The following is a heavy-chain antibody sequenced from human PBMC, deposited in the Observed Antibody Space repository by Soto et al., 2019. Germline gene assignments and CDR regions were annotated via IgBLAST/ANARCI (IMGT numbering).Heavy chain of an antibody. CDR2: TYYRSKWYN. D-gene: IGHD6-13*01. CDR1: GDSVSSSSAG. Sequence: PSQTLSLTCAISGDSVSSSSAGWNWIRQSPSRGLEWLGRTYYRSKWYNDYAVSVKSRITINPDTSKNQFSLQLNSVTPEDTAVYYCARDSSSWEYYYYGMDVWGQGTTVTVSS. CDR3: ARDSSSWEYYYYGMDV. J-gene: IGHJ6*02. V-gene: IGHV6-1*01.